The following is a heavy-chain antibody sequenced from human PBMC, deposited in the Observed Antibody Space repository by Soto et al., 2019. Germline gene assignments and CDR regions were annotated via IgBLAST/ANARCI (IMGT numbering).Heavy chain of an antibody. Sequence: SETLSLTCTVSGGSISSGDYYWSWIRQPPGKGLEWIGYIYYSGTTYYNPSLKSRVTISVDTSKNQFSLKVSSVTAADTAVYYCARALVQLWPHYYYGMDVWGQGTTVTVSS. V-gene: IGHV4-30-4*01. CDR2: IYYSGTT. D-gene: IGHD5-18*01. CDR3: ARALVQLWPHYYYGMDV. J-gene: IGHJ6*02. CDR1: GGSISSGDYY.